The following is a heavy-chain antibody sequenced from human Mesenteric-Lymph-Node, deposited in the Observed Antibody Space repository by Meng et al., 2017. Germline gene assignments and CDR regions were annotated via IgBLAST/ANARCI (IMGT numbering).Heavy chain of an antibody. CDR3: AREAGRDGYATPKFDY. Sequence: QVQRQELGPGLVKPPQTLSLTCTVSGGSIGSGGYYWSWIRQHPGKGLEWIGYIYYTGSTFYNPSLKSRVTISVDTSKNQFSLKLISATAADTAVYYCAREAGRDGYATPKFDYWGQGTLVTVSS. D-gene: IGHD5-24*01. CDR1: GGSIGSGGYY. J-gene: IGHJ4*02. CDR2: IYYTGST. V-gene: IGHV4-31*03.